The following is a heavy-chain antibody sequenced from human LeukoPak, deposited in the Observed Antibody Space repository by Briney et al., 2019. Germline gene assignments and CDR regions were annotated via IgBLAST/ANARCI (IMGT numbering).Heavy chain of an antibody. CDR3: ANHFACGSTSCPPFDS. D-gene: IGHD2-2*01. V-gene: IGHV3-21*01. J-gene: IGHJ4*02. CDR2: ISDNSNYI. CDR1: GFTFDDYA. Sequence: GGSLRLSCGGSGFTFDDYAMHWVRQAPGKGLEWVSSISDNSNYIYYSDSVEGRFTISRDNAKNSLYLQMNSLRVEDTAVYYCANHFACGSTSCPPFDSWGQGTLVTVSS.